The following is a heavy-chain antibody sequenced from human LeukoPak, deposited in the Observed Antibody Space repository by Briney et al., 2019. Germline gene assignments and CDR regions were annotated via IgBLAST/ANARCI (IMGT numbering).Heavy chain of an antibody. V-gene: IGHV3-66*01. CDR1: GFTFSSYE. CDR2: ISSAGTT. D-gene: IGHD6-13*01. CDR3: ARDLEAANTYYFDY. J-gene: IGHJ4*02. Sequence: GGSLTLSCAASGFTFSSYEMNWVRQAPGKGLEWVSIISSAGTTYYADSVKGRFTISRDNSKNTVYLQVNSLRDEDTAVYYCARDLEAANTYYFDYWGQGTLVTVSS.